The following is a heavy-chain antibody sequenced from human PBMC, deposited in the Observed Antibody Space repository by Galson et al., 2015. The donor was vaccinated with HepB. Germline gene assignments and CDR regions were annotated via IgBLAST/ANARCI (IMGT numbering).Heavy chain of an antibody. Sequence: LRLSCAASGFTFSSFPMHWVRQAPGKGLQWVAIVSYDGTKKYYADSVKGRFIISRDNSRKTLYLHMSSLRFEDTGVYYCARGRGGSIFGEDTPSRIDFWGQGTLAIVSP. D-gene: IGHD2-2*02. CDR2: VSYDGTKK. J-gene: IGHJ4*02. V-gene: IGHV3-30*04. CDR1: GFTFSSFP. CDR3: ARGRGGSIFGEDTPSRIDF.